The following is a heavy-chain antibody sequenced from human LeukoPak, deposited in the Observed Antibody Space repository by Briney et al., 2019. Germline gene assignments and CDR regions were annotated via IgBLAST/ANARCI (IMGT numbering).Heavy chain of an antibody. Sequence: GGSLRLSCAASGFTFNSYAMNWVRRSPGKGLEWVSSISSSSSYIYYADSVKGRFTISRDNAKNSLYLQMNSLRAEDTAVYYCASSRLPAAKNWFDPWGQGTLVTVSS. CDR1: GFTFNSYA. CDR3: ASSRLPAAKNWFDP. D-gene: IGHD2-2*01. J-gene: IGHJ5*02. V-gene: IGHV3-21*01. CDR2: ISSSSSYI.